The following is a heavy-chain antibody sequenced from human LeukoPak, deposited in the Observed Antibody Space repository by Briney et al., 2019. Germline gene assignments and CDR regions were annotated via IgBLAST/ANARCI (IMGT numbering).Heavy chain of an antibody. CDR1: GDSFSSNIAA. V-gene: IGHV6-1*01. CDR3: ARDQDGFEY. J-gene: IGHJ4*02. Sequence: SQTLSLTCAISGDSFSSNIAAWDWLRQSPSRGLEWLGRTYYRSKLYYDYAVSVKSRITINPDTSKNQFSLQLNSVTPEDTALYYCARDQDGFEYWGQGTLVTVSS. CDR2: TYYRSKLYY.